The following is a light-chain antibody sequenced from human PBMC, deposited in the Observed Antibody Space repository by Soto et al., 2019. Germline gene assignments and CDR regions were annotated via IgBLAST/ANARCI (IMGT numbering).Light chain of an antibody. V-gene: IGKV1-17*01. Sequence: DIQMTQSPPSLSASVGDRVTITCRASQDVSNDLGWFQQKPGKAPKRLIYGASNLESGVPSRFSVTGSGTEFILTITILQPEDFATYYCLQHTYIWSFGQGTKVDIK. CDR2: GAS. CDR1: QDVSND. CDR3: LQHTYIWS. J-gene: IGKJ1*01.